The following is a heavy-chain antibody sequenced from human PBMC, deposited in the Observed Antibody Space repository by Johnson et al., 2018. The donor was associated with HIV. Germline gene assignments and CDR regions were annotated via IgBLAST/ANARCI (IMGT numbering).Heavy chain of an antibody. V-gene: IGHV3-9*01. D-gene: IGHD1-26*01. CDR1: GFTFDDYA. Sequence: VQLVESGGGLVQPGRSLRLSCAASGFTFDDYAMHWVRQAPGKGLEWVSGISWNSGSIGYADSVKGRFTISRDNAKNSLYLQMNSLRAEDTALYYCAKYPSGSPPWGAFDIWGQGTMVTVSS. CDR2: ISWNSGSI. CDR3: AKYPSGSPPWGAFDI. J-gene: IGHJ3*02.